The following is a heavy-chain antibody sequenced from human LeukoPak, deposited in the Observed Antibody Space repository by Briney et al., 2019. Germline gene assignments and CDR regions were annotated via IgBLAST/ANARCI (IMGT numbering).Heavy chain of an antibody. Sequence: GGSLRLSCAASGFTFSSNAMSWVRQAPGKGLEWVAAIGSSGTSTYYADSVEGRFTISRDNPKNTLYLQMNSLRAEDTAVYYCAKLVMNSLFDYWGQGTLVTVSS. CDR1: GFTFSSNA. CDR3: AKLVMNSLFDY. D-gene: IGHD2-21*01. J-gene: IGHJ4*02. V-gene: IGHV3-23*01. CDR2: IGSSGTST.